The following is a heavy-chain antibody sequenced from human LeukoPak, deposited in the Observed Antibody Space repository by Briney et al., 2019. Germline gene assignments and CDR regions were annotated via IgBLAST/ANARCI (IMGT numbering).Heavy chain of an antibody. V-gene: IGHV1-2*06. CDR3: ARSEGPAYCSGGTCYQTPAEYFQH. D-gene: IGHD2-15*01. Sequence: ASVKVSCKASGYTFTGYYMHWVRQAPGQGLEWMGRINPNSGDTNYAQKLQGRVTMTTDTSTSTAYMELRSLRSDDTAVYYCARSEGPAYCSGGTCYQTPAEYFQHWGQGTLVTVSS. CDR1: GYTFTGYY. J-gene: IGHJ1*01. CDR2: INPNSGDT.